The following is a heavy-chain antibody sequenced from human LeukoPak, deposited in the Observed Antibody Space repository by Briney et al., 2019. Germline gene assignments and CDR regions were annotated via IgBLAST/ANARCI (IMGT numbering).Heavy chain of an antibody. CDR2: INSDGSST. V-gene: IGHV3-74*01. CDR1: GFTFSSYW. D-gene: IGHD4-17*01. CDR3: AGAYGDVNWFDP. J-gene: IGHJ5*02. Sequence: PGGSLRLSCAASGFTFSSYWMHWVRQAPGKGLVWVSRINSDGSSTSYADSVKGRFTISRDNAKNTLYLQMNSLRAEDTAVYYCAGAYGDVNWFDPWGQGTLVTVSS.